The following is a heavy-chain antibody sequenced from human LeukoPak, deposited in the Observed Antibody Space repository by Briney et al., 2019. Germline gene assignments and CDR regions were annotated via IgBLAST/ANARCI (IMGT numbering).Heavy chain of an antibody. V-gene: IGHV1-69-2*01. CDR1: GYTFTDYY. CDR2: ADPEDGET. Sequence: ASVKISCEVSGYTFTDYYMHWVQQAPGKGLEWMGLADPEDGETIYAEKFQGRVTITADTSTDTAYMELSSLRSEDTAVYYCATDLGGPRGAFDIWGQGTMVTVSS. J-gene: IGHJ3*02. CDR3: ATDLGGPRGAFDI. D-gene: IGHD3-16*01.